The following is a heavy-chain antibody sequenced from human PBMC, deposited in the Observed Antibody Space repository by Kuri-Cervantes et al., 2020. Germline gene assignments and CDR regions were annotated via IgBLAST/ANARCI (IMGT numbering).Heavy chain of an antibody. J-gene: IGHJ4*02. V-gene: IGHV3-30*03. CDR1: GSTFSSYG. CDR3: ARGGTYYYDSSGYYYDSFDY. D-gene: IGHD3-22*01. CDR2: ISYDGSNK. Sequence: GESLKISCAASGSTFSSYGMHWVRQAPGKGLEWVAVISYDGSNKYYADSVKGRFTISRDNSKNTLYMQMNSLRAEDTAVYYCARGGTYYYDSSGYYYDSFDYWGQGTLVTVSS.